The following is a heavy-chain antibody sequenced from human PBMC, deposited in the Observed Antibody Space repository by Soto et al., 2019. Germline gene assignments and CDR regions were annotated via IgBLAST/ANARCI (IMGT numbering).Heavy chain of an antibody. J-gene: IGHJ6*02. Sequence: GGSLRLSCAASGFTFSSYAMHWVRQAPGKWLEWLAVISYDGSNKYYADSVKGRFTISRDNSKNTLYLQMNSLRAEDTAVYYCASPYYSSSSGNSRGRTTKHYYGMDVWGQGTTVTVSS. D-gene: IGHD6-6*01. V-gene: IGHV3-30-3*01. CDR3: ASPYYSSSSGNSRGRTTKHYYGMDV. CDR2: ISYDGSNK. CDR1: GFTFSSYA.